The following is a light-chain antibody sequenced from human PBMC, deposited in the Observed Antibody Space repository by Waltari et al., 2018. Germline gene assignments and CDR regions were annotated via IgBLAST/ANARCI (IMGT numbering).Light chain of an antibody. V-gene: IGKV3-20*01. CDR1: ESVPANY. CDR2: GTS. Sequence: IVLTQSPGTLSLSPGERATLSCRATESVPANYLAWYQQKPGQPPRLLLSGTSSRATGIPDRFSGRGSGTDFTLTIARLEPEDFALYYCQQYGETPWTFGQGTKVDLK. J-gene: IGKJ1*01. CDR3: QQYGETPWT.